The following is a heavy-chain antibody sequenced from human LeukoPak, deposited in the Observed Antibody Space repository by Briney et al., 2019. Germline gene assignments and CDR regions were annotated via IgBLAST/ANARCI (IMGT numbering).Heavy chain of an antibody. CDR3: ATEGIMITFGGVMEGHY. J-gene: IGHJ4*02. V-gene: IGHV1-24*01. CDR2: FDPEDGET. D-gene: IGHD3-16*01. Sequence: ASVTVSCKVSGYTLTELSMHWVRQAPGKGLEWMGGFDPEDGETIYAQKFQGRVTMTEDTSTDTAYMELSSLRSEDTAVYYCATEGIMITFGGVMEGHYWGQGTLVTVSS. CDR1: GYTLTELS.